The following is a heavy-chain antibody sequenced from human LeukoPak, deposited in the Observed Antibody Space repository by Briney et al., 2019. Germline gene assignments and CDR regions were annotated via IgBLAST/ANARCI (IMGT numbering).Heavy chain of an antibody. Sequence: GGSLRLSCAASGFTFSSYSMNWVRQAPGKGLEWVSYISSSSSTIYYADSVKGRFTISRDNAKNSLYLQMNSLRAEDTAVYYCARDGRDGYNEEDLGYFDYWGQGTLVTVSS. CDR2: ISSSSSTI. CDR3: ARDGRDGYNEEDLGYFDY. CDR1: GFTFSSYS. V-gene: IGHV3-48*01. J-gene: IGHJ4*02. D-gene: IGHD5-24*01.